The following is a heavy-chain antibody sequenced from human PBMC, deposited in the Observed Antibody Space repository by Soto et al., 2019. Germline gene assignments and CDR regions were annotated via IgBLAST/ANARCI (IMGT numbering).Heavy chain of an antibody. CDR2: IYYSGST. Sequence: SDTLSLTCPVSGGSVSSYYWSWIRQPPGKGLEWIGYIYYSGSTNYNPSLKSRVTISVDTSKNQFSLKLSSVAAADTAVYYCASGSITMTHGADAFDIWGQGTMVTVS. CDR1: GGSVSSYY. J-gene: IGHJ3*02. V-gene: IGHV4-59*02. D-gene: IGHD3-22*01. CDR3: ASGSITMTHGADAFDI.